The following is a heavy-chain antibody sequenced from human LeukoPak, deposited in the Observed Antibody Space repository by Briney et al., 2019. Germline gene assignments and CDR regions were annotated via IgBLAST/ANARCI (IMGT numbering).Heavy chain of an antibody. D-gene: IGHD1-26*01. J-gene: IGHJ4*02. CDR1: GYTFINYG. Sequence: AASVKVSCKASGYTFINYGITWVRQAPGQGLEWMGWISPYNGNTKYLQKFQGRVTTTTDTSTSTASMEVRSLRSDDTAVYYCAREESIGRYQFLHEYWGQGTLVTVSS. CDR2: ISPYNGNT. V-gene: IGHV1-18*01. CDR3: AREESIGRYQFLHEY.